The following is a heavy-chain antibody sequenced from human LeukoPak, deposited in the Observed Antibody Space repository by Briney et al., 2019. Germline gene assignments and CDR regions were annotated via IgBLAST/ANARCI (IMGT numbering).Heavy chain of an antibody. J-gene: IGHJ4*02. CDR2: ISAYNGKT. CDR1: GYTFTSYG. Sequence: ASVKVSCKASGYTFTSYGISWVRQAPGQGLEWMGWISAYNGKTNYAQKLQGRVTMTTDTSTSTDYMELRSLRSDDTAVYYCARSWYYDSPFDYWGQGTLVTVSS. D-gene: IGHD3-22*01. V-gene: IGHV1-18*01. CDR3: ARSWYYDSPFDY.